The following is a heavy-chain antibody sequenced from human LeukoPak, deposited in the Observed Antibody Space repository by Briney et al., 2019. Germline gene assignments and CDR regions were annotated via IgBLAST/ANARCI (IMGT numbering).Heavy chain of an antibody. J-gene: IGHJ5*02. CDR2: INPNSGGA. Sequence: ASVKVSCKASGYTFIAYYMHWVRQAPGQGLEWMGWINPNSGGANYAQKFQGRVTMTRDTSISTAYMDLSRLRSDDTAVYYCARGMGVLVPAATWFDPWGQGTLVTVSS. D-gene: IGHD2-2*01. V-gene: IGHV1-2*02. CDR1: GYTFIAYY. CDR3: ARGMGVLVPAATWFDP.